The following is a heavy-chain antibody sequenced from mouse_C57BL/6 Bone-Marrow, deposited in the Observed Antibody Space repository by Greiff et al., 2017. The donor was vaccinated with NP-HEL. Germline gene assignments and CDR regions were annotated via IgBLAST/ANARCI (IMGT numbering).Heavy chain of an antibody. CDR1: GFTFSSYA. J-gene: IGHJ2*01. D-gene: IGHD4-1*01. Sequence: DVHLVESGGGLVKPGGSLKLSCAASGFTFSSYAMSWVRQTPEKRLEWVATISDGGSYTYYPDNVKGRFTISRDNAKNNLYLQMSHLKSEDTAMYDCAREDSAGRDYWGQGTTLTVSS. V-gene: IGHV5-4*01. CDR2: ISDGGSYT. CDR3: AREDSAGRDY.